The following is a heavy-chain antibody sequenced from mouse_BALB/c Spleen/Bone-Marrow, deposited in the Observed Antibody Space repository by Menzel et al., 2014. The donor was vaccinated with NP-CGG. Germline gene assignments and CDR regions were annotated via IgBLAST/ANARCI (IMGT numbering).Heavy chain of an antibody. CDR1: GYAFSSSW. CDR3: VRGGNYRFDY. CDR2: IYPGDGDT. Sequence: VQLQQSGPELVKPGASVKISCKASGYAFSSSWMNWVKQRPGQGHEWIGRIYPGDGDTNYNGKFKGKATLTADKSSSPAYMQLSSLTSVDSAVYFCVRGGNYRFDYWGQSTTLTVSS. V-gene: IGHV1-82*01. J-gene: IGHJ2*01. D-gene: IGHD2-1*01.